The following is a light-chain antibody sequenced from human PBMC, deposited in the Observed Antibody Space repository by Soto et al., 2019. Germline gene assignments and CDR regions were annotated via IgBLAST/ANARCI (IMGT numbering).Light chain of an antibody. CDR2: DAS. V-gene: IGKV1-5*01. Sequence: DIQMTQSPSILSASVGDRVTITCRASQSISKWLAWYQQKPGKAPKVLIFDASILKSGVPSRFSGSGSGTEFTLTISSLQPDDFATYYCQQYNNYFTLTFGQGTKVDIK. CDR1: QSISKW. J-gene: IGKJ1*01. CDR3: QQYNNYFTLT.